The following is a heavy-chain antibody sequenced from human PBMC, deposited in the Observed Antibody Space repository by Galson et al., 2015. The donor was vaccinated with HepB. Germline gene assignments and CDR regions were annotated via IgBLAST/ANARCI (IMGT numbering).Heavy chain of an antibody. Sequence: SVKVSCKASGFTFTSSAVQWVRQARGQRLEWIGWIVVGSGNTNYAQKFQERVTITRDMSTSTAYMELSSLRSEDTAVYYCAVKRGSYRTVNDAFDIWGQGTMVTVSS. CDR1: GFTFTSSA. J-gene: IGHJ3*02. CDR2: IVVGSGNT. V-gene: IGHV1-58*01. D-gene: IGHD3-16*02. CDR3: AVKRGSYRTVNDAFDI.